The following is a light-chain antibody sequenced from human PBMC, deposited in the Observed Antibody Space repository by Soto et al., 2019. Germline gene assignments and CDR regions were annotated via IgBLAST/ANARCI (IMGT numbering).Light chain of an antibody. J-gene: IGKJ1*01. Sequence: DIQMTQSPSSLSAAVGDRVTITCRASQSIMRCLTWYQHKPGKAPKLLIYAASSLQSGVPSRFSGSGSETDFTLTISSFQPEDFATYYCQQTYSFPHTFGQGTKVEIK. CDR1: QSIMRC. CDR3: QQTYSFPHT. CDR2: AAS. V-gene: IGKV1-39*01.